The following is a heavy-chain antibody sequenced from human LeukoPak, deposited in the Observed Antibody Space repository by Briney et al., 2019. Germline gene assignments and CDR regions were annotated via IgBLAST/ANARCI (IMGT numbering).Heavy chain of an antibody. CDR2: INGDGSST. CDR1: GFTFSSYS. CDR3: ARDRGYSVDY. D-gene: IGHD5-18*01. J-gene: IGHJ4*02. Sequence: GGSLRLSCVASGFTFSSYSMNWVRQAPGKGLEWVSHINGDGSSTTYADSVRGRFTISRDNAKNTLYLQMNSLRAEDTAVYYCARDRGYSVDYWGQGTLVTVSS. V-gene: IGHV3-74*01.